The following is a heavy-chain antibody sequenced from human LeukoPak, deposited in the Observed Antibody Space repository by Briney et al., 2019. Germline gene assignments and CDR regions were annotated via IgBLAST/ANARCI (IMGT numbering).Heavy chain of an antibody. J-gene: IGHJ4*02. D-gene: IGHD7-27*01. CDR3: ALTGDLFDY. CDR1: GYTFTAYY. CDR2: INPTTGGT. Sequence: ASVTVSCTASGYTFTAYYMHWVRQTPGQGLEWVGWINPTTGGTNYAQKFQGRVTVTRDTSISTAYMELASLRSDDTAVYYCALTGDLFDYWGQGTLVTVSS. V-gene: IGHV1-2*02.